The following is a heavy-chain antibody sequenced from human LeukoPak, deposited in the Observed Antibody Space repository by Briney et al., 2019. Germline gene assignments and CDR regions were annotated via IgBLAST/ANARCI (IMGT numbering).Heavy chain of an antibody. V-gene: IGHV4-34*01. D-gene: IGHD3-22*01. CDR1: GGSLSGYY. Sequence: SETLSLTCAVYGGSLSGYYWSWIRQPPGKGLEWIGEINHSGSTNYNPSLKSRVTISVDTSKNQFSLKLSSVTAADTAVYYCARLSGVVVITKHYYYYYYMDVWGKGTTVTISS. CDR2: INHSGST. J-gene: IGHJ6*03. CDR3: ARLSGVVVITKHYYYYYYMDV.